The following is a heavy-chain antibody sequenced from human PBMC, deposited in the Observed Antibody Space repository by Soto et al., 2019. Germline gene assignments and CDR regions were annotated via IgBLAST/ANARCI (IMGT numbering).Heavy chain of an antibody. J-gene: IGHJ4*01. CDR3: ARSWYFDD. Sequence: QSQTLSLTCAISGDSVSSNSAAWSWVRQSPSGGREWLGRTYYRSKWYNDYAVSVKRRITINPDTSKNQFSLQLNSGTPEDTAGYYCARSWYFDDWGQGTLVTVSS. V-gene: IGHV6-1*01. CDR1: GDSVSSNSAA. CDR2: TYYRSKWYN. D-gene: IGHD6-13*01.